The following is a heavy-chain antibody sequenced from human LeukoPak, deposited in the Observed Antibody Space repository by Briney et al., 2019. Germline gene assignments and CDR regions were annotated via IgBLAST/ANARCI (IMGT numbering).Heavy chain of an antibody. CDR3: ARVSDSSGYYNAFDI. Sequence: SETLSLTCAVFGGSFGGYYWTWIRQSPEKGLEWIGEIVYSGSTNYNPSLKSRVAISVDTSKNQFSLKLSSVTAADTAVYYCARVSDSSGYYNAFDIWGQGTMVTVSS. CDR1: GGSFGGYY. CDR2: IVYSGST. J-gene: IGHJ3*02. D-gene: IGHD3-22*01. V-gene: IGHV4-34*12.